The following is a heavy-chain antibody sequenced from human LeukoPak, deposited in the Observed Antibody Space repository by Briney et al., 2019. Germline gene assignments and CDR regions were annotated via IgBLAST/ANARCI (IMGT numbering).Heavy chain of an antibody. D-gene: IGHD6-19*01. CDR2: IYYSGST. CDR1: GGSISSSSYY. V-gene: IGHV4-39*07. J-gene: IGHJ4*02. Sequence: PSETLSLTCTVSGGSISSSSYYWGWIRQPPGKGLEWIGSIYYSGSTYYNPSLKSRVTISVDTSKNQFSLKLSPVTAADTAVYYCARGSSGWYLACDYWGQGTLVTVSS. CDR3: ARGSSGWYLACDY.